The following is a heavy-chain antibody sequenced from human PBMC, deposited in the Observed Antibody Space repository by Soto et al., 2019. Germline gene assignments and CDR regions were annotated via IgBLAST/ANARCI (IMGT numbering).Heavy chain of an antibody. V-gene: IGHV3-33*01. CDR3: ARDWNARIFDY. CDR2: IWYDAVGM. J-gene: IGHJ4*02. Sequence: GGSLRLSCAASGITFKNFAMHWVRQAPGKGLGWVTMIWYDAVGMYYADSVKGRLTISRIHSKNTLSLQMDSLTAEDTAVYYCARDWNARIFDYWGQGTLVTVSS. CDR1: GITFKNFA. D-gene: IGHD1-1*01.